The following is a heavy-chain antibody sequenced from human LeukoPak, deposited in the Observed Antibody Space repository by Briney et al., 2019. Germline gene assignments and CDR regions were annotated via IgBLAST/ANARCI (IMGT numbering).Heavy chain of an antibody. V-gene: IGHV1-18*01. D-gene: IGHD6-19*01. CDR2: NSAYTGNT. Sequence: ASVKVSCKASGYTFTSYGISWVRQAPGQGLEWMGCNSAYTGNTNYAQKVQGRVTMTTDTSTSTAYMELRSMRSDDTAVYYCARDLSIAVAGLGYYFDYWGQGTLVTVSS. CDR1: GYTFTSYG. CDR3: ARDLSIAVAGLGYYFDY. J-gene: IGHJ4*02.